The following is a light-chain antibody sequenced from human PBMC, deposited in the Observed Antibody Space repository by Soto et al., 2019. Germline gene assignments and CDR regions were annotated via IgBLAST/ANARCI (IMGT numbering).Light chain of an antibody. CDR3: SSYAGSNNYV. CDR2: EVS. V-gene: IGLV2-8*01. Sequence: QSVLTQPPSASGSPGQSVTISCTGTSGDVGGYNYVSWYQQHPGKAPKLMIFEVSERPSGVPDRFSASKSGNTASLTVSGLQAEDEADYYCSSYAGSNNYVFGTGTNVTVL. J-gene: IGLJ1*01. CDR1: SGDVGGYNY.